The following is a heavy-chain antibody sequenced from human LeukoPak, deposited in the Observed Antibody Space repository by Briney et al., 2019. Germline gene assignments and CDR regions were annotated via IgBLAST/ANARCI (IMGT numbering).Heavy chain of an antibody. CDR1: GFSFSSYG. CDR3: AKGGVSDGYYDQH. D-gene: IGHD3-22*01. Sequence: GGSLRLSCAASGFSFSSYGMHWVRQAPGQGLEWVAVITYDGNIKYYADSVRGRFTISRDDSKNTLYLQMNSLRTEDTAVYYCAKGGVSDGYYDQHWGQGTLVTVSS. V-gene: IGHV3-30*18. J-gene: IGHJ1*01. CDR2: ITYDGNIK.